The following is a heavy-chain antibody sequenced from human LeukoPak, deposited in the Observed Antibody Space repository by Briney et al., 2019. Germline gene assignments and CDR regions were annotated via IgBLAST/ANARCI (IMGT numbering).Heavy chain of an antibody. D-gene: IGHD1-1*01. CDR3: VRALGTGSY. CDR2: IKQDGSEK. J-gene: IGHJ4*02. CDR1: GFRFSSYW. Sequence: SGGSLRLSCVASGFRFSSYWMSWVRQAPGKGLEWVANIKQDGSEKYYVDSVKGRFTISRDNAKNSLYLQMNSLRVEDTAVYYCVRALGTGSYWSQGTLVTVSP. V-gene: IGHV3-7*03.